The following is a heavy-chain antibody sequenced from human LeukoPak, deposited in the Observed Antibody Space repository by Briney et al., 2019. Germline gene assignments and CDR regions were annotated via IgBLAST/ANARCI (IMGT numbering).Heavy chain of an antibody. CDR2: ISSGSGYI. CDR3: ARGPSSGGDY. Sequence: PGGSLRLSCAASGFTSSSYSMNWVRQAPGKGLEWVSSISSGSGYIYYADSVKGRFTISRDNAKNSLYLQMNSLRAEDTAVYYCARGPSSGGDYWGQGTLVTVSS. J-gene: IGHJ4*02. CDR1: GFTSSSYS. D-gene: IGHD6-6*01. V-gene: IGHV3-21*01.